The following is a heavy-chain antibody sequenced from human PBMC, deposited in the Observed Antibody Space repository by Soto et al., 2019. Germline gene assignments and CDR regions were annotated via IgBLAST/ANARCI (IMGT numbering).Heavy chain of an antibody. Sequence: EVQLVESGGGLVQPGGSLRLSCAASGFTFSSYSMNWVRQAPGKGLEWVSYISSSSSTIYYADSVKGRFTISRDNAKNSLYLQMNSLRAEDTAVYYCARDGYDSSGYKTDFDYWGQGTLVTVS. D-gene: IGHD3-22*01. V-gene: IGHV3-48*01. CDR3: ARDGYDSSGYKTDFDY. CDR2: ISSSSSTI. J-gene: IGHJ4*02. CDR1: GFTFSSYS.